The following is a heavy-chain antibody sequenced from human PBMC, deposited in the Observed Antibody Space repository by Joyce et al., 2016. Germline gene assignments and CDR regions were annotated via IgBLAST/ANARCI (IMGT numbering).Heavy chain of an antibody. CDR1: GFSFSRYA. J-gene: IGHJ4*02. CDR3: AKDHHHCSGGSCHRTYFDY. Sequence: GFSFSRYAMHWVRQAPGKGLEWVALISYDGSNKYFADSVKGRFSISRDNSENTLFLQMNSLRVEDTAVYYCAKDHHHCSGGSCHRTYFDYWGQGTLVTVSS. D-gene: IGHD2-15*01. V-gene: IGHV3-30*18. CDR2: ISYDGSNK.